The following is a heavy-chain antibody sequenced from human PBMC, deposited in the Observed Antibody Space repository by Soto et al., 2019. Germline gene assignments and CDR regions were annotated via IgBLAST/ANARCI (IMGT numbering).Heavy chain of an antibody. CDR1: GGSISSYY. J-gene: IGHJ4*02. D-gene: IGHD5-12*01. Sequence: SETLSLTCTVSGGSISSYYWSRIRQPPGKGLEWIGYIYYSGSTNYNPSLKSRVTISVDTSKNQFSLKLSSVTAADTAVYYCARSDGYKYFDYWGQGTLVTVSS. V-gene: IGHV4-59*01. CDR2: IYYSGST. CDR3: ARSDGYKYFDY.